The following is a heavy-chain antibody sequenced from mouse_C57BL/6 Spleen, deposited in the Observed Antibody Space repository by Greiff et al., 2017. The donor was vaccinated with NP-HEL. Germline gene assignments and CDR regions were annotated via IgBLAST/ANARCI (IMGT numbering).Heavy chain of an antibody. CDR1: GYAFSSSW. CDR2: IYPGDGDT. Sequence: QVQLQQSGPELVKPGASVKISCKASGYAFSSSWMNWVKQRPGQGLEWIGRIYPGDGDTNYNAKFKGKATLTADKSSSTAYMQLSSLTSEDSAVYFCARAKLLPRYFDDWGTGTTVTVSS. J-gene: IGHJ1*03. D-gene: IGHD2-12*01. V-gene: IGHV1-82*01. CDR3: ARAKLLPRYFDD.